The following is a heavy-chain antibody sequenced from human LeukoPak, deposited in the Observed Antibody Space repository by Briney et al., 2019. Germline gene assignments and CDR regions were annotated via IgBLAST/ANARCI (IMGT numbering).Heavy chain of an antibody. CDR1: GYTFTSYG. D-gene: IGHD3-22*01. CDR2: ISAYNGNT. Sequence: ASVKVSCKASGYTFTSYGISWVRQAPGQGLEWMGWISAYNGNTNYPQKLKGRVTMTTDTSTSTAYMELRSLRSDDTAVYYCAREYYYDSSGYYFDAFDIWGQGTMVTVSS. CDR3: AREYYYDSSGYYFDAFDI. V-gene: IGHV1-18*01. J-gene: IGHJ3*02.